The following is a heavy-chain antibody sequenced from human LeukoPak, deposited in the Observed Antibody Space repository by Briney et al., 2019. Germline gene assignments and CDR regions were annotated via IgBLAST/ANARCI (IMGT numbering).Heavy chain of an antibody. CDR2: IDYSGST. CDR3: ARDRIREFDY. V-gene: IGHV4-61*03. CDR1: GGSFSSSSYY. D-gene: IGHD3-10*01. J-gene: IGHJ4*02. Sequence: SETLSLTCTVSGGSFSSSSYYWSWLRQPPGTGLEWIGYIDYSGSTNYNPSLKSRVTISVDTSKDHFSLKLRYVTAADTAVYYCARDRIREFDYWGQGTLVTVSS.